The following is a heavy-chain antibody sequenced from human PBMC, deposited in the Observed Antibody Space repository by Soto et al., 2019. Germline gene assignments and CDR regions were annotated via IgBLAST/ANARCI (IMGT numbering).Heavy chain of an antibody. V-gene: IGHV4-38-2*01. CDR3: ARTHCGSYYSVCNY. D-gene: IGHD1-26*01. CDR2: IYRSGTT. J-gene: IGHJ4*02. CDR1: NCSISSGYY. Sequence: PSETMSLTWVVSNCSISSGYYWGWIRQSPGKGLEWIASIYRSGTTSYNPSLKSRVTISVDPSKNQYSLMLTALTAADTAVYYCARTHCGSYYSVCNYWGRGSVVTVHS.